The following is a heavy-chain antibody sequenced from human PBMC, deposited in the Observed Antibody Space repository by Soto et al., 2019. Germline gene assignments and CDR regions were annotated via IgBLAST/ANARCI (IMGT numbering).Heavy chain of an antibody. CDR3: AGGLDY. CDR1: GLTFSNYG. V-gene: IGHV3-23*01. Sequence: EVQLLESGGGLVQPGRSLRLSCAASGLTFSNYGMKWVRQAPGKGLEWVSGIDGTGDSTYYADSVKGRFTISRDNSKNTLYLQMNSLRAEDTAIYYCAGGLDYWGQGTLVTVFS. CDR2: IDGTGDST. J-gene: IGHJ4*02.